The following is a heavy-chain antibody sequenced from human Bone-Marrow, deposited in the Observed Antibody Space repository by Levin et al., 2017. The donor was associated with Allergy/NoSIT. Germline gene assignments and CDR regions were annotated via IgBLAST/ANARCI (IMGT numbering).Heavy chain of an antibody. V-gene: IGHV3-33*05. CDR2: ISSDGSDK. D-gene: IGHD3-16*01. CDR3: ARVFLSYALDV. J-gene: IGHJ3*01. CDR1: GFTFGSYD. Sequence: PGGSLRLSCAASGFTFGSYDMHWVRQAPGKGLEWVAFISSDGSDKYYADAVKGRFTVSRGNFKNMLYLQMNSLRDEDTAVYRCARVFLSYALDVWGQGTMVTVSS.